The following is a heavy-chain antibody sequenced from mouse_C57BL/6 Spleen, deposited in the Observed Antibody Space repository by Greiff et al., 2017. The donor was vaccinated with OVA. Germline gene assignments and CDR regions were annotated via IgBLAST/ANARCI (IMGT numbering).Heavy chain of an antibody. V-gene: IGHV5-16*01. CDR3: ARAYYYGSSPYFDY. Sequence: DVKLVESAGGLVQPGRSMKLSCTASGFTFSDYYMAWVRQVPEKGLEWVANINYDGSSTYYLDSLKSRFIISRDNAKNILYLQMSSLKSEDTATYYCARAYYYGSSPYFDYWGQGTTLTVSS. D-gene: IGHD1-1*01. CDR1: GFTFSDYY. J-gene: IGHJ2*01. CDR2: INYDGSST.